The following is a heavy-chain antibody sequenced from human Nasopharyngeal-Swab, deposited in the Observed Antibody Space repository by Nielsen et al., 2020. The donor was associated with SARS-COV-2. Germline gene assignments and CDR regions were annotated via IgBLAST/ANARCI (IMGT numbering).Heavy chain of an antibody. Sequence: WIRQPPGKGLEWVSYISSSSSTIYYAGSVKGRFTISRDNAKNSLYLQMNSLRAEDTAVYYCAHSSLSAFDIWGQGTMVTVS. J-gene: IGHJ3*02. D-gene: IGHD6-6*01. V-gene: IGHV3-48*04. CDR2: ISSSSSTI. CDR3: AHSSLSAFDI.